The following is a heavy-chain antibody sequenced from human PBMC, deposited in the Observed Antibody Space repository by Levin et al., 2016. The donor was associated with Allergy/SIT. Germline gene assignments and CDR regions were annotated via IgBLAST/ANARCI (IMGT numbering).Heavy chain of an antibody. D-gene: IGHD3-22*01. CDR3: TTGRQIVVVWFDY. V-gene: IGHV3-15*01. J-gene: IGHJ4*02. Sequence: WIRQPPGKGLEWVGRIKSKTDGGTTDYAAPVKGRFTISRDDSKNTLYLQMNSLKTEDTAVYYCTTGRQIVVVWFDYWGQGTLVTVSS. CDR2: IKSKTDGGTT.